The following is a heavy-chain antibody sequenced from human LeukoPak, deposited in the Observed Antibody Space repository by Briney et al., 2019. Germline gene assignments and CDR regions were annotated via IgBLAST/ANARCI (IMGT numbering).Heavy chain of an antibody. J-gene: IGHJ4*02. CDR1: GFTFSSYG. V-gene: IGHV3-30*18. CDR2: ISYDGSNK. Sequence: GGSLRLSCAASGFTFSSYGMHWVRQAPGKGLEWVAVISYDGSNKYYADSVKGRFTISRDNSKNTLYLQMNSLRAEDTAVYYCAKDLIGSGWYGMDYWGQGTLVTVSS. CDR3: AKDLIGSGWYGMDY. D-gene: IGHD6-19*01.